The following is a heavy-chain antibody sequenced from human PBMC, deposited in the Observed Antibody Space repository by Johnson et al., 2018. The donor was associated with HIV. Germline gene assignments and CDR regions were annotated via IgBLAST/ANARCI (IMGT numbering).Heavy chain of an antibody. CDR1: GFTFSSYT. Sequence: VESGGGVVPPGRSLRLSCAASGFTFSSYTIHWVRQAPGKGLEWVAFISYDGSNKYYADSVKGRFTISRDNSKNTLYLQMNSLKVEDTAVYYCARDKGSWFDDAFDIWGQGTMVTVSS. V-gene: IGHV3-30*04. D-gene: IGHD6-13*01. CDR3: ARDKGSWFDDAFDI. CDR2: ISYDGSNK. J-gene: IGHJ3*02.